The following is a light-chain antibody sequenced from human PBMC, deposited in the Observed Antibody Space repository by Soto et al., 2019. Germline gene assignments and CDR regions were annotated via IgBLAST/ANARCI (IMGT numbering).Light chain of an antibody. J-gene: IGLJ1*01. CDR3: CSYAGSYTYV. CDR2: DVS. Sequence: QSGLTQPRSVSGSPGQSVTISCTGTSSNVGGYNFVSWYQQHPGKAPKLMIYDVSQRPSGVPDRFSGSKSGNTASLTISGLQADDEADYYCCSYAGSYTYVFGTATKVTVL. V-gene: IGLV2-11*01. CDR1: SSNVGGYNF.